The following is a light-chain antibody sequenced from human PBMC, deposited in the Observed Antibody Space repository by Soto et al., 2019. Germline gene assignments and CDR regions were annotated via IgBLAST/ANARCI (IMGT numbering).Light chain of an antibody. J-gene: IGKJ1*01. CDR2: KAS. Sequence: EIQMTQSPSTLSASVGDRVTITCRASQSISSWLAWYQQKPGKAPKLLIYKASSLESGVPSRFSGSGSGTEFTLTISSLQPDDFATYYCQQYNSYPWKFGQGTKVDSK. CDR3: QQYNSYPWK. CDR1: QSISSW. V-gene: IGKV1-5*03.